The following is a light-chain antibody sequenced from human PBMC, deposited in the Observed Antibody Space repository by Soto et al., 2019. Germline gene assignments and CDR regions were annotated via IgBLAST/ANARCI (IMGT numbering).Light chain of an antibody. V-gene: IGKV3-20*01. Sequence: VMTQSPATLSVCPGESATLSFRAIQSVSSNYLAWYQQKPGQAPRLLIYGASSRATGIPDRFSGSGSGTDFTLTIGRLEPEDFAVYYCHQYGISPPRTFGQGTKVDIK. CDR3: HQYGISPPRT. J-gene: IGKJ1*01. CDR1: QSVSSNY. CDR2: GAS.